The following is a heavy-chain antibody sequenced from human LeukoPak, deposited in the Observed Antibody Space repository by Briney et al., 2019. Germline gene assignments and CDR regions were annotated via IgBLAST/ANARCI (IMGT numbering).Heavy chain of an antibody. D-gene: IGHD6-6*01. CDR3: ATLRWYSSSSGPAVDI. J-gene: IGHJ3*02. V-gene: IGHV1-24*01. CDR2: FDPEDGET. Sequence: GASVKVSCKVCGYTLTELFMHWVGQPPGKGREGVGGFDPEDGETIYAQKFQGRVTMTEDTSTDAAYMELSSLRSEDTAVYYCATLRWYSSSSGPAVDIWGQGTMVTVSS. CDR1: GYTLTELF.